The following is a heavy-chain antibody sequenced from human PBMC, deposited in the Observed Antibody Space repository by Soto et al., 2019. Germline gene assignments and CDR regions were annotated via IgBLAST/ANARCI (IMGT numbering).Heavy chain of an antibody. J-gene: IGHJ5*02. CDR1: GGSISSSGYY. V-gene: IGHV4-39*01. CDR3: ARHEQGPAFDP. D-gene: IGHD6-13*01. Sequence: QVQLQESGPGLVKPSETLSLNCTVSGGSISSSGYYWAWIRQSPEKGLEWIASIYYSGSTYYTPSLKSRLTISGDTSKNQFSLKLRSVTVADTAVYYCARHEQGPAFDPWGQGTLVTVSS. CDR2: IYYSGST.